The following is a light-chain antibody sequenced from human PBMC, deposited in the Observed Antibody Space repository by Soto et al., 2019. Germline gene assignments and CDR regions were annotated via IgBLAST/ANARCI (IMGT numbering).Light chain of an antibody. CDR2: DAS. J-gene: IGKJ2*01. CDR3: QQYGSSPPYT. CDR1: QSVSSSY. Sequence: EIVLTQSPATLSLSPGERATLSCGASQSVSSSYLAWYQQKPGLAPRLLSYDASSRATGIPDRFSGSGSGTDFTFTISILEPEDFAVYYCQQYGSSPPYTFGQGTKLEIK. V-gene: IGKV3D-20*01.